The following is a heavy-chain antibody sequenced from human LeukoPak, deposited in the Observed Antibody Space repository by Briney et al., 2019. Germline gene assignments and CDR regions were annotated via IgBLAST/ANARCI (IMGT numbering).Heavy chain of an antibody. V-gene: IGHV3-48*01. CDR2: ISSSSSTI. CDR3: ARYSSWSRDY. Sequence: PGGSLRLSCAASGFTFSSYSMNWVRQAPGKGLEWVSYISSSSSTIYYADSAKGRFTISRDNAKNSLYLQMNSLRAEDTAVYYCARYSSWSRDYWGQGTLVTVSS. J-gene: IGHJ4*02. CDR1: GFTFSSYS. D-gene: IGHD6-13*01.